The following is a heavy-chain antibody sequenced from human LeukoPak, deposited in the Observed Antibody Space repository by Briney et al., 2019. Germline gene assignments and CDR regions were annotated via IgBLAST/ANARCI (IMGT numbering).Heavy chain of an antibody. V-gene: IGHV3-21*04. Sequence: GGSLRLSCAASGFTFSDYNMNWVCQAPGKAMEWVSSITSIGTYIFYADSVKGRFTISRDNSKNTLYLQMNSLRAEDTAVYYCAKDRHDYVWGSNNWFDPWGQGTLVTVSS. CDR3: AKDRHDYVWGSNNWFDP. CDR2: ITSIGTYI. D-gene: IGHD3-16*01. J-gene: IGHJ5*02. CDR1: GFTFSDYN.